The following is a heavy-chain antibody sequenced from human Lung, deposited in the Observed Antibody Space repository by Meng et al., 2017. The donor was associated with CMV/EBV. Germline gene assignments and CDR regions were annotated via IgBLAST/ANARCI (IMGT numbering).Heavy chain of an antibody. V-gene: IGHV3-7*01. CDR1: GFTFSSYW. D-gene: IGHD5-24*01. CDR2: IKQDGSEK. CDR3: ARDTRWVQET. Sequence: ETLSLTCAASGFTFSSYWMSWVRQAPGKGLEWVANIKQDGSEKYYVDSVKGRFTISRDNAKNSLYLQMNSLRDEDTAIYYCARDTRWVQETWGQGTLVTVSS. J-gene: IGHJ4*02.